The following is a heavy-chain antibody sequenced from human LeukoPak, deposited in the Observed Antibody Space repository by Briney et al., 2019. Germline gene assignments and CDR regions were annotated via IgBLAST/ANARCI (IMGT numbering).Heavy chain of an antibody. CDR2: ISAYNGNT. V-gene: IGHV1-18*01. Sequence: ASVKVSCKASGYTFTSYGISWVRQAPGQGLEWMGWISAYNGNTNYAQKLQGRVTITTDTSTSTAYMELRSLRSDDTAVYYCARATPYDSGGYYYLYYYGMDVWGQGTTVTVSS. CDR3: ARATPYDSGGYYYLYYYGMDV. D-gene: IGHD3-22*01. CDR1: GYTFTSYG. J-gene: IGHJ6*02.